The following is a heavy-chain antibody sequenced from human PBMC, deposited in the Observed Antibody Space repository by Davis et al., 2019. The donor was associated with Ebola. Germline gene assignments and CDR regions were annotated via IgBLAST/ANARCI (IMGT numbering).Heavy chain of an antibody. V-gene: IGHV1-46*03. CDR2: INPSGGST. CDR3: AREEIVVVATNPSPYYYYGMDV. Sequence: ASVKVSCKASGYTFTSYYMHWVRQAPGQGLEWMGIINPSGGSTSYAQKFQGRVTMTRDTSTSTVNMELSSLRSEATAVYYCAREEIVVVATNPSPYYYYGMDVWGQGTTVTVSS. CDR1: GYTFTSYY. D-gene: IGHD2-15*01. J-gene: IGHJ6*02.